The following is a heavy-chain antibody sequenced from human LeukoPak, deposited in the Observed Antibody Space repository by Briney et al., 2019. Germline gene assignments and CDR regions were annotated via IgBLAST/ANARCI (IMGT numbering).Heavy chain of an antibody. V-gene: IGHV4-4*07. CDR3: ARDGPSPVLRYFDWSADYYMDV. Sequence: SETLSLTCTVSGGSISSYYWSWIRQPAGKGLEWIGRIYTSGSTNYNPSLKSRVTMSVDTSKNQFSLKLSSVTAADTAVYYCARDGPSPVLRYFDWSADYYMDVWGKGTTVTISS. CDR2: IYTSGST. J-gene: IGHJ6*03. D-gene: IGHD3-9*01. CDR1: GGSISSYY.